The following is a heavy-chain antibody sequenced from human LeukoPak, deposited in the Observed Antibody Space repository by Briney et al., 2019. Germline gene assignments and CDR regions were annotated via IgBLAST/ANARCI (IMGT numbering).Heavy chain of an antibody. V-gene: IGHV3-7*03. CDR3: ARDMYCSSTSCEFYYYYYYMDV. CDR1: GFTFSSYW. D-gene: IGHD2-2*01. CDR2: MNYDGSEK. Sequence: GGSLRLSCAASGFTFSSYWMNWVRQAPGKGLEWVANMNYDGSEKYYIDSVKGRFTISRDNAKNSLYLQMNSLRAEDTAVYYCARDMYCSSTSCEFYYYYYYMDVWGKGTTVTISS. J-gene: IGHJ6*03.